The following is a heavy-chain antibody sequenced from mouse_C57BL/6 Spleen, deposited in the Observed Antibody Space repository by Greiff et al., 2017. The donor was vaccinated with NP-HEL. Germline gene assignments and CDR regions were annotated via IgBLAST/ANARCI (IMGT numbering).Heavy chain of an antibody. V-gene: IGHV5-17*01. Sequence: DVHLVESGGGLVKPGGSLKLSCAASGFTFSDYGMHWVRQAPVQGLEWVAYISSGSSTIYYADTVKGRFTISRDNAKNTLFLQMTSLGAEDTAMYYGARRWDDFDVWGTGTTVTVSS. CDR1: GFTFSDYG. J-gene: IGHJ1*03. CDR3: ARRWDDFDV. CDR2: ISSGSSTI. D-gene: IGHD4-1*01.